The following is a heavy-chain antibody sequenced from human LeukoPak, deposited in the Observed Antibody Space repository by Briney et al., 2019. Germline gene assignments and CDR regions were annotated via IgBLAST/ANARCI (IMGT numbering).Heavy chain of an antibody. V-gene: IGHV1-2*02. Sequence: ASVKVSCKASGYTFTGYYMHWVRQAPGQGLEWMGWINPNNGGTNYAQKFQGRVTMTRDTSISTAYMELSRLRSDDTAVYYCARVLGWIQWLVLGYWGQGTLVTVSS. J-gene: IGHJ4*02. CDR2: INPNNGGT. CDR1: GYTFTGYY. D-gene: IGHD6-19*01. CDR3: ARVLGWIQWLVLGY.